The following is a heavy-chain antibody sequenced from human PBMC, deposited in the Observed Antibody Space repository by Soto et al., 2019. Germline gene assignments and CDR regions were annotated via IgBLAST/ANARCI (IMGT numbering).Heavy chain of an antibody. CDR2: ISYDGSEK. D-gene: IGHD4-17*01. CDR1: GFTFSSYG. Sequence: QVQLVESGGGVVQPGRSLRLSCAASGFTFSSYGMHWVRQAPGKGLEWVALISYDGSEKYYAGSVKGRFTISRDNSKNTLYLQMNSLRAEDTAVYYCAKGAVTSSLYYFDCWGQGTLVTVSS. J-gene: IGHJ4*02. V-gene: IGHV3-30*18. CDR3: AKGAVTSSLYYFDC.